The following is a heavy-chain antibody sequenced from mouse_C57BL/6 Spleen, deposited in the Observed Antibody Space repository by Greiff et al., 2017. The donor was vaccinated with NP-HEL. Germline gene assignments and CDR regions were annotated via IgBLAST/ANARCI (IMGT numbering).Heavy chain of an antibody. CDR1: GYTFTSYW. V-gene: IGHV1-69*01. Sequence: QVQLQQSGAELVMPGASVKLSCKASGYTFTSYWMHWVKQRPGQGLEWIGEIDPSDSYTNYNQKFKGKSTLTVDKSSSTAYMQLSSLTSEDSAVYYCARGGDYPYWYFDVWGTGTTVTVSS. CDR3: ARGGDYPYWYFDV. D-gene: IGHD2-4*01. CDR2: IDPSDSYT. J-gene: IGHJ1*03.